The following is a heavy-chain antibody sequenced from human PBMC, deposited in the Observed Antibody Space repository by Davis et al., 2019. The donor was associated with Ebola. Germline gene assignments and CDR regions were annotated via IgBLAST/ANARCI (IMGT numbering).Heavy chain of an antibody. CDR2: IIPILDLA. J-gene: IGHJ4*02. CDR1: GGTFSSHI. CDR3: ARDVGYVDY. Sequence: SVKVSCKTSGGTFSSHIISWVRQAPGQGLEWMGRIIPILDLANYAQKFQGRVTITADRSTSTAYMELSSLRSEDTAVYYCARDVGYVDYWGQGTLVTVSS. V-gene: IGHV1-69*04.